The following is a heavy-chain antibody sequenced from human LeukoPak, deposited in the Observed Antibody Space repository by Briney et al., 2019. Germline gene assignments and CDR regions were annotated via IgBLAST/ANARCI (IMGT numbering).Heavy chain of an antibody. D-gene: IGHD6-19*01. J-gene: IGHJ5*02. CDR2: ISYSGST. CDR1: GGSISSGSDY. V-gene: IGHV4-39*01. CDR3: ATSSGWYLQIDH. Sequence: SETLSLTCTVSGGSISSGSDYWGWMRQPPGKGLEWFGSISYSGSTYYNPSLRSRVTISVDKSKNQFSLKLNSVTAADTAVYYCATSSGWYLQIDHWGQGTLVTVSS.